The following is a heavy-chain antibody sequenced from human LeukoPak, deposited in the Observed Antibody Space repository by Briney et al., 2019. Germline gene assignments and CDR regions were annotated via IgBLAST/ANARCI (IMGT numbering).Heavy chain of an antibody. D-gene: IGHD6-13*01. J-gene: IGHJ2*01. Sequence: ASVKVSCKASGYTFTSYGLAWVRQAPGQGLEWMGWISPYNGKTTYAQNLQGRVTMTTDTSTSTAYMEMRSLGPDDTAVYYCARDGYVDLWGRGTLVTVSS. CDR2: ISPYNGKT. V-gene: IGHV1-18*01. CDR3: ARDGYVDL. CDR1: GYTFTSYG.